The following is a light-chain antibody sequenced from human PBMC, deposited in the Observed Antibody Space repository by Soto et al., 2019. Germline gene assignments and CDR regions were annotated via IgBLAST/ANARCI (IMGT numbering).Light chain of an antibody. J-gene: IGKJ1*01. CDR3: QQYGTSPQT. CDR1: QSVSSSY. V-gene: IGKV3-20*01. Sequence: IVLTQSPGTLSLSPGERATLSCRASQSVSSSYLAWYQQKPGQAPRLLIYGASSRATGIPDRFSGGGSGTDFTLTISRLAPEDFAVYYCQQYGTSPQTFGQGTKVDIK. CDR2: GAS.